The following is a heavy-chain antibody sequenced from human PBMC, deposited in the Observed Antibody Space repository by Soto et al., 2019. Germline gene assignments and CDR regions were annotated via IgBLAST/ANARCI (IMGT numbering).Heavy chain of an antibody. J-gene: IGHJ3*02. Sequence: GGSLRLSCSASGFTFSSYAMHWVRQAPGKGLEYVSAISSNGGSTYYADSVKGRFTISRDNSKNTLYLQMSSLRAEDTAVYYCVKGIYSSSWYEAFDIWGQGTMVTVSS. CDR1: GFTFSSYA. D-gene: IGHD6-13*01. V-gene: IGHV3-64D*09. CDR3: VKGIYSSSWYEAFDI. CDR2: ISSNGGST.